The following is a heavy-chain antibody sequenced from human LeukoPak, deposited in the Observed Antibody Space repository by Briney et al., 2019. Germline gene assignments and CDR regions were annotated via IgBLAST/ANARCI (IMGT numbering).Heavy chain of an antibody. CDR3: ARTAQYSSGYPYYFDY. CDR1: GGTFSSYA. D-gene: IGHD3-22*01. V-gene: IGHV1-69*05. Sequence: SVKVPCKASGGTFSSYAISWVRQAPGQGLEWMGRIIPIFGTANYAQKFQGRVTITTDESTSTAYMELSSLRSEDTAVYYCARTAQYSSGYPYYFDYWGQGTLVTVSS. CDR2: IIPIFGTA. J-gene: IGHJ4*02.